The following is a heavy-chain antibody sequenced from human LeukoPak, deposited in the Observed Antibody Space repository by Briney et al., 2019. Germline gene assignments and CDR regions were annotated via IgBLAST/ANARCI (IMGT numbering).Heavy chain of an antibody. Sequence: GVSLRLSCAASGFTFSSYAMIWVRQAPGRGLEWVSAISDSGSNTYYADSVKGRFTMARDNSKNTLSLQMNSLRAEDTAVYYCAKGRIAAAGRDAFDIWGQGTMVTVSS. CDR1: GFTFSSYA. CDR2: ISDSGSNT. V-gene: IGHV3-23*01. CDR3: AKGRIAAAGRDAFDI. J-gene: IGHJ3*02. D-gene: IGHD6-13*01.